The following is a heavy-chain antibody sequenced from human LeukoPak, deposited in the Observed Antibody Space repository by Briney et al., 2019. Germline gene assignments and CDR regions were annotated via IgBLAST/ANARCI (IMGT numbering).Heavy chain of an antibody. CDR3: ARGRYDILTGYSPYYFDY. D-gene: IGHD3-9*01. J-gene: IGHJ4*02. Sequence: SETLSLTCTVSGGSISSYYWSWIRQPPGKGLEWIGYIYCSGSTNYNPSLKSRVTISVDTSKNQFSLKLSSVTAADTAVYYCARGRYDILTGYSPYYFDYWGQGTLVTVSS. CDR2: IYCSGST. CDR1: GGSISSYY. V-gene: IGHV4-59*01.